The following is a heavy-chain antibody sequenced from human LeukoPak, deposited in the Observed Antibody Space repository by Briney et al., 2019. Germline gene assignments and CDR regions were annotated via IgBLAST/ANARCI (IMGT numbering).Heavy chain of an antibody. CDR3: ARDNLRPAEL. D-gene: IGHD1-14*01. CDR2: IYYSGST. CDR1: GGSISSYY. V-gene: IGHV4-59*12. J-gene: IGHJ4*02. Sequence: SETLSLTCTVSGGSISSYYWSWIRQPPGKGLEWIGYIYYSGSTNYNPSLKSRVTISVDTSKNQFSLKLSSVTAADTAVYYCARDNLRPAELWGQGTLVTVSS.